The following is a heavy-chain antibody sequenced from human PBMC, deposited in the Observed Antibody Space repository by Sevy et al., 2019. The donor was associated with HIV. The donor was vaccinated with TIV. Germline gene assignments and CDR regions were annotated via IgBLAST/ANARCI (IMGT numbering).Heavy chain of an antibody. Sequence: GGSLRLSCAASGFTFDDYGMSWVRQAPGKGLEWVSGINWNGGSTGYADSVKGRFTISRDNAKDCLYLQMNSLRAEDTALYYCARWAPLYYDSSGYYYYFDYWGQGTLVTVSS. V-gene: IGHV3-20*04. J-gene: IGHJ4*02. D-gene: IGHD3-22*01. CDR1: GFTFDDYG. CDR3: ARWAPLYYDSSGYYYYFDY. CDR2: INWNGGST.